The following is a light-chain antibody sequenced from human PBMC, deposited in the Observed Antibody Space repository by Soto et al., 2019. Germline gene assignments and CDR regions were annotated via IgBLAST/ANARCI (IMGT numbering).Light chain of an antibody. J-gene: IGKJ5*01. V-gene: IGKV3-11*01. Sequence: EIVLTQSPATLSLSPGERATLSCRASKSVSSYFAWYQQKPGRAPRLLIYDASSRATGIPARFIGCGSGTDFTLSISSLEPEYFAVYYCQQRSNWPITFGQGTRLEIK. CDR2: DAS. CDR1: KSVSSY. CDR3: QQRSNWPIT.